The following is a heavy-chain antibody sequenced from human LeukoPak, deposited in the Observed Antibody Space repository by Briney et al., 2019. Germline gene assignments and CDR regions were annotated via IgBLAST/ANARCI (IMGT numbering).Heavy chain of an antibody. J-gene: IGHJ5*02. CDR1: GLTFSDAW. D-gene: IGHD6-19*01. V-gene: IGHV4-38-2*01. CDR2: IYHSGST. CDR3: ARDGYSSGWNWFDP. Sequence: GSLRLSCVLSGLTFSDAWMSWVRQAPGKGLEWIGSIYHSGSTYYNPSLKSRVTISVDTSKNQFSLKLSSVTAADTAVYYCARDGYSSGWNWFDPWGQGTLVTVSS.